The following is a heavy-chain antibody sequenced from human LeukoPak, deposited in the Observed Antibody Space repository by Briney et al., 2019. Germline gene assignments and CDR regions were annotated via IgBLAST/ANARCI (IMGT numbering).Heavy chain of an antibody. J-gene: IGHJ4*02. D-gene: IGHD5-24*01. CDR1: GFTFSDLG. Sequence: SGESLRLSCAASGFTFSDLGMHWVRQAPGKGLEWVAFIRYDGSTRYYADSVKGRFTISRDNSKNTLYLQMSGLRVDDTALYYCAAVDKRVGFDCWGQGTLVTVSS. V-gene: IGHV3-30*02. CDR2: IRYDGSTR. CDR3: AAVDKRVGFDC.